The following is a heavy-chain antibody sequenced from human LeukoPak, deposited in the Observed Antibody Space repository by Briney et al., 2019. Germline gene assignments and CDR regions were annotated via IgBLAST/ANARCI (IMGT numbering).Heavy chain of an antibody. CDR3: ARVPYSSSL. D-gene: IGHD6-13*01. V-gene: IGHV4-39*01. J-gene: IGHJ4*02. Sequence: PSETLSLTCTVSGGSISSSSYYWGWIRQPLGKGLEWIGSIYYSGSTYYNPSLKNRVTISLYTSKNQFSLKLTSVTAADTAVYYCARVPYSSSLWGQGTLVTVSS. CDR2: IYYSGST. CDR1: GGSISSSSYY.